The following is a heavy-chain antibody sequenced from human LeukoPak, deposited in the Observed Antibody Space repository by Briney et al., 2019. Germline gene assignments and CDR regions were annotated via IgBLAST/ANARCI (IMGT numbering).Heavy chain of an antibody. J-gene: IGHJ4*02. Sequence: KPSETLSLTCTVSGGSISSYYWSWIRQPPGKGLEWIGYIYYSGSTNYNPSLKSRVTISVDTSKNQFSLKLSSVTAADTAVYYCARGHSGSYYNWGQGTLVTVSS. D-gene: IGHD1-26*01. V-gene: IGHV4-59*01. CDR2: IYYSGST. CDR1: GGSISSYY. CDR3: ARGHSGSYYN.